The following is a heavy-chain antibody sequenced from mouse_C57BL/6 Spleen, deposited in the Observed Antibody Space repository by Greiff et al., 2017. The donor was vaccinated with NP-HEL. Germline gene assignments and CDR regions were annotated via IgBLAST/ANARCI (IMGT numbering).Heavy chain of an antibody. J-gene: IGHJ2*01. Sequence: EVKVVESGGGLVKPGGSLTLSCAASGFTFSDYGMHWGRQAPEKGLEWVAYISSDSSTIYYAYTVKGRFTISRDNAKNTLFLQMTSLRSEDTAMYYCARDKLGWHFDDWGQGTTLTVSS. CDR1: GFTFSDYG. CDR2: ISSDSSTI. D-gene: IGHD4-1*01. V-gene: IGHV5-17*01. CDR3: ARDKLGWHFDD.